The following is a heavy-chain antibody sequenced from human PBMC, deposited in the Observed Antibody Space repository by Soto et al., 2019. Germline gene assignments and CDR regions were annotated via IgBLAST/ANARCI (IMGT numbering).Heavy chain of an antibody. V-gene: IGHV4-59*01. J-gene: IGHJ5*02. CDR2: IYYSGST. CDR3: ARGEDLGNWFDP. CDR1: GGSISSFY. Sequence: SETLSLTRTVSGGSISSFYGSWIRQPPGKRLEWIGYIYYSGSTNYNPALKSRVTISVDTSKNQFSLKLCSVTAADSAVYYCARGEDLGNWFDPWGQGALVTVSS.